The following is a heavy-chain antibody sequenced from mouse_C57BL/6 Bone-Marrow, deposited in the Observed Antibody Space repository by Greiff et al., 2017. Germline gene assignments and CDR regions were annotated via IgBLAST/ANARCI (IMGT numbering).Heavy chain of an antibody. CDR1: GYAFSSYW. CDR2: IYPGGGDT. J-gene: IGHJ3*01. CDR3: ARGAY. V-gene: IGHV1-80*01. Sequence: VQLQQSGAELVKPGASVKISCTASGYAFSSYWMNWVQQRPGKGLEWIGQIYPGGGDTYYHGKFKGKATMTADKSSSTAYMQLSSLTSEDSAVYFCARGAYRGQGTLVTVSA.